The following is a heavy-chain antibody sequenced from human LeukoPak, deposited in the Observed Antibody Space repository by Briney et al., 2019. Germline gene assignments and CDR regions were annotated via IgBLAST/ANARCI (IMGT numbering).Heavy chain of an antibody. CDR3: ATAGAAAGGYYFDY. V-gene: IGHV1-69-2*01. CDR1: GYTFTDYY. J-gene: IGHJ4*02. D-gene: IGHD6-13*01. CDR2: VDPEDGET. Sequence: ATVKISCKVSGYTFTDYYMHWVQQAPGKGLEWMGLVDPEDGETIYAEKFQGRVTITADTSTDTAYTELSSLRSEDTAVYYCATAGAAAGGYYFDYWGQGTLVTVSS.